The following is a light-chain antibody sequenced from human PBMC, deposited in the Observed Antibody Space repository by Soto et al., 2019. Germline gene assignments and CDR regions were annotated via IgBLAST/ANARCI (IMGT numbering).Light chain of an antibody. V-gene: IGLV2-8*01. CDR2: EVS. J-gene: IGLJ2*01. CDR1: SSDVGGYNY. Sequence: QSALTQPPSASGSPGQSVTISCTGTSSDVGGYNYVSWYQQHPGKAPKLMIYEVSKRPSGVPDRFSGSKSGNTASLTVSGLQAEDEADYYCSSYAGSNKEVFGGGTKLTVV. CDR3: SSYAGSNKEV.